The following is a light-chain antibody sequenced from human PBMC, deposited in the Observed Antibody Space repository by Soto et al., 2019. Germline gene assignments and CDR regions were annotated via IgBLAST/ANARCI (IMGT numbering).Light chain of an antibody. CDR2: EVS. J-gene: IGLJ1*01. Sequence: QSALTQPDSVSGSPVQSITISCTGTSSDVGGYNYVSWYQQHPGKAPKLMIYEVSNRPSGVSNRFSGSKSGNTASLTISGLQAEDEADYYCISYTSSSTRGIFGTSPKVTVL. CDR3: ISYTSSSTRGI. V-gene: IGLV2-14*01. CDR1: SSDVGGYNY.